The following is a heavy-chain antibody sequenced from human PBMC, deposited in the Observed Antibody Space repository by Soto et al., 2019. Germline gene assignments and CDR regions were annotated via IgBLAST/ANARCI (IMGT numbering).Heavy chain of an antibody. CDR2: ITNSGGST. Sequence: VQLLESGGGLVQPGGSLRLSCAASGFTFSSYAMSWVRQAPGKGLEWVSTITNSGGSTYYADSVKGRFIISRDNSKNTLYLQMNSLRAEDTAVYYCAKDPLLLMTAINMPFDYWGQGTLVTVSS. V-gene: IGHV3-23*01. CDR3: AKDPLLLMTAINMPFDY. J-gene: IGHJ4*02. CDR1: GFTFSSYA. D-gene: IGHD2-21*02.